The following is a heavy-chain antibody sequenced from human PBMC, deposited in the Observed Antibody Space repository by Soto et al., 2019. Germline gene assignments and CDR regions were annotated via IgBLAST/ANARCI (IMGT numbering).Heavy chain of an antibody. CDR1: GGTFSSYA. CDR3: ARDGARGIAARRSYYYYGMGV. CDR2: IIPIFGTA. Sequence: SVKVSCKASGGTFSSYAISWVRQAPGQGLEWMGGIIPIFGTANYAQKFQGRVTITADESTSTAYMELSSLRSEDTAVYYCARDGARGIAARRSYYYYGMGVWG. J-gene: IGHJ6*02. V-gene: IGHV1-69*13. D-gene: IGHD6-6*01.